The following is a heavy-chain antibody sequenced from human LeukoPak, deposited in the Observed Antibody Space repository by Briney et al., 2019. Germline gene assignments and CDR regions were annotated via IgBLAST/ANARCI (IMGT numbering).Heavy chain of an antibody. V-gene: IGHV1-18*01. CDR1: GYTFTSYG. CDR3: ARDITMVRGVSGGVGY. CDR2: ISAYNGNT. D-gene: IGHD3-10*01. J-gene: IGHJ4*02. Sequence: ASVKVSCKASGYTFTSYGISWVRQAPGQGLEWMGWISAYNGNTNYAQKLQGRVTMTTDTSTSTAYMELWSLRSDDTAVYYCARDITMVRGVSGGVGYWGQGTLVTVSS.